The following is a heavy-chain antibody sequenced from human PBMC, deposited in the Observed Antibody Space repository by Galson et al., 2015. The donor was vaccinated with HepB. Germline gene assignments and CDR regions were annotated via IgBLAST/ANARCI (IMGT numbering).Heavy chain of an antibody. CDR1: GFTFSSYW. V-gene: IGHV3-74*01. CDR2: INSDGSST. Sequence: SLRLSCAASGFTFSSYWMHWVRQAPGKGLVWVSRINSDGSSTSYADSVKGRFTISRDNAKNTLYLQMNSLRAEDTAVYYCAREGMYDYVWGSYRAPNWYFDLWGQGTLLTVSS. CDR3: AREGMYDYVWGSYRAPNWYFDL. J-gene: IGHJ2*01. D-gene: IGHD3-16*02.